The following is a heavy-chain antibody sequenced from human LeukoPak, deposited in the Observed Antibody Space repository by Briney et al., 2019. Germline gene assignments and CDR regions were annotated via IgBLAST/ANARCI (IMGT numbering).Heavy chain of an antibody. J-gene: IGHJ4*02. CDR2: ISWSSGNI. V-gene: IGHV3-9*01. CDR1: GFTFDDYA. D-gene: IGHD1-26*01. CDR3: AKHSGSYQDFDY. Sequence: PGGSLRLSCAASGFTFDDYAMHWVRQAPGKGLEWVSGISWSSGNIGYADSVKGRLTISRDNAKNSPYLQMNSLRAEDTALYYCAKHSGSYQDFDYWGQGTLVTVSS.